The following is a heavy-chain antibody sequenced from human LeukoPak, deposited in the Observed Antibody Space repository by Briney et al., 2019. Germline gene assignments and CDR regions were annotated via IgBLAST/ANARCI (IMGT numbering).Heavy chain of an antibody. V-gene: IGHV3-30-3*01. CDR1: GFIFSSYT. J-gene: IGHJ6*02. CDR2: ISYDGSNK. Sequence: GRSLRLSCAASGFIFSSYTIYWVRQAPGKGLEWVAVISYDGSNKYYADSVKGRFTISRDNSKNTLYLQMNSLRAEDTAVYYCAKMDVWGQGTTVTVSS. CDR3: AKMDV.